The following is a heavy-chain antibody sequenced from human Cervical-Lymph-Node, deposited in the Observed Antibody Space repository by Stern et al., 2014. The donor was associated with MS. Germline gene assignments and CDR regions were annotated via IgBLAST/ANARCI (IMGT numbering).Heavy chain of an antibody. CDR2: VYYNGNT. CDR3: ARYNRDDTYFLHP. V-gene: IGHV4-59*11. CDR1: GGSINNRY. Sequence: VQLVESGPGLVKPSGTLSLTCTVSGGSINNRYWSWIRQPPGKGLEWIGYVYYNGNTNYNPSLKTRVTMSADTSRNQFSLHLRSVTDADTAIYYCARYNRDDTYFLHPWGQGALVTVSS. D-gene: IGHD1-14*01. J-gene: IGHJ5*02.